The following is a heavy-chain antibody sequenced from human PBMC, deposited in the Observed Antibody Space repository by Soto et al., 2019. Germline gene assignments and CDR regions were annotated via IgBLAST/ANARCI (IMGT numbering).Heavy chain of an antibody. CDR1: GFTFSSYA. CDR2: ISGSGGST. CDR3: AKCRPLCSGGSCYSLGAYYYYMDV. D-gene: IGHD2-15*01. J-gene: IGHJ6*03. V-gene: IGHV3-23*01. Sequence: GGSLRLSCAASGFTFSSYAMSWVRQAPGKGLEWVSAISGSGGSTYYADSVKGRFTISRDNSKNTLYLQMNSLRAEDTAVYYCAKCRPLCSGGSCYSLGAYYYYMDVWGKGTTVTVSS.